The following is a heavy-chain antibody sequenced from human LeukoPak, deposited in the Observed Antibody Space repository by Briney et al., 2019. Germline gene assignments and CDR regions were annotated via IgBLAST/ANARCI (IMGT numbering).Heavy chain of an antibody. D-gene: IGHD6-19*01. J-gene: IGHJ3*02. CDR3: ARDGDGSGWAEGDAFDI. CDR2: IYYSGST. V-gene: IGHV4-39*07. CDR1: GGSISSSSYY. Sequence: SETLSLTCTVSGGSISSSSYYWGWIRQPPGKGLEWIGSIYYSGSTYYNPSLKSRVTISVDTSKNQFSLKLSSVTAADTAVYYCARDGDGSGWAEGDAFDIWGQGTMVTVSS.